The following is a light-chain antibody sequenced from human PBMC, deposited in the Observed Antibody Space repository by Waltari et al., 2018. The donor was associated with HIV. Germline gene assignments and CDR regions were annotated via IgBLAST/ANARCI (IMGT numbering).Light chain of an antibody. V-gene: IGKV3D-15*01. Sequence: IVMTQSPATLSVSPGERATLSCRASQSVNSDLAWYQQRPGQAPRLLIYDASTRATGIPARFSGSGSETDFTLTISSLQSEDVAVYYCQQYNNWPPAWTFGRGSQVEL. J-gene: IGKJ1*01. CDR1: QSVNSD. CDR3: QQYNNWPPAWT. CDR2: DAS.